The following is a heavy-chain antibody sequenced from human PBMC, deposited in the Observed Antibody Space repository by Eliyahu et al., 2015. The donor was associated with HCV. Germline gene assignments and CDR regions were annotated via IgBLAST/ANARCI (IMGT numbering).Heavy chain of an antibody. CDR3: ARRRSSSWFYFDY. V-gene: IGHV4-39*01. D-gene: IGHD6-13*01. CDR2: IYYSGGN. J-gene: IGHJ4*02. Sequence: QLQLQESGPGLVXPSETLSLTCTVXGXSXSSSSYYWGWIRQPPGKGLGWIGSIYYSGGNYYNPSLKSRVTISVDTSKNQFSLKLSSVTAADTAVYYCARRRSSSWFYFDYWGQGTLVTVSS. CDR1: GXSXSSSSYY.